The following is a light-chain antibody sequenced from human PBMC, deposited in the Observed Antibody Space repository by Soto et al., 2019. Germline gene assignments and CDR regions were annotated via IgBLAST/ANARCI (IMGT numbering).Light chain of an antibody. CDR1: SGHSSYI. V-gene: IGLV4-60*02. J-gene: IGLJ1*01. CDR3: ETWDSNTRF. CDR2: LEGSGSY. Sequence: QPVLTQSSSASASLGSSVKLTCTLSSGHSSYIIAWHQQQPGKAPRYLMKLEGSGSYNKGSGVPDRFSGSSSGADRYLTISILKFEDEADYYCETWDSNTRFFGTGTKLTVL.